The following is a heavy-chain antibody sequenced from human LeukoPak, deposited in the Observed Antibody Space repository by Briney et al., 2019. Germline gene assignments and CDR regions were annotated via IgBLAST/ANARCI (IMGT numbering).Heavy chain of an antibody. Sequence: GGSLRLSCAASGFTFSSYSMNWVRHAPGKGLEWVSYITSSGSSKKYVDSVKGRFTISRDNDKNSLYLQMNSLRDEDTAVYYCARDHRYGFDYWGQGTLVTVSS. D-gene: IGHD1-14*01. CDR3: ARDHRYGFDY. CDR2: ITSSGSSK. J-gene: IGHJ4*02. V-gene: IGHV3-48*02. CDR1: GFTFSSYS.